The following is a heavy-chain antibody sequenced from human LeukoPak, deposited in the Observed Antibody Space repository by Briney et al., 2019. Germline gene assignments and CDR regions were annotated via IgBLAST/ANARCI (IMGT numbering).Heavy chain of an antibody. D-gene: IGHD3-22*01. CDR1: GFTFSSYN. CDR3: APWGYYDSSGYFYPGY. CDR2: ISSSGSTI. J-gene: IGHJ4*02. V-gene: IGHV3-48*04. Sequence: PGGSLRLSCVASGFTFSSYNMNWVRQAPGKGLEWVSYISSSGSTIYYADSVKGRFTISRDNAKNSLYLQMNSLRAEDTAVYYCAPWGYYDSSGYFYPGYWGQGTLVTVSS.